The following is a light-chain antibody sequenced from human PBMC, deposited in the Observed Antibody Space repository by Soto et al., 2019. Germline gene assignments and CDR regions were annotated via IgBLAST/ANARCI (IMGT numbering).Light chain of an antibody. CDR3: QQYDNFPPIT. V-gene: IGKV1-33*01. J-gene: IGKJ5*01. CDR1: QDISNY. CDR2: DAS. Sequence: DIYITQSQPSLSASVGDRVTITCQASQDISNYLNWYQQKPGKAPKLLIYDASNLETGVPSRFSGSGSGTDFTFTISSLQPEDIATYYCQQYDNFPPITFGQGTRLEIK.